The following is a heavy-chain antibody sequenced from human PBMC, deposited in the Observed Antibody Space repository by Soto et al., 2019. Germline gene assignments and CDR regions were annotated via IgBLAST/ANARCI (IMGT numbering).Heavy chain of an antibody. J-gene: IGHJ6*02. CDR3: ARDRGAVVVPAATYYYGMDV. D-gene: IGHD2-2*01. Sequence: SVKVSCKASGGTFSSYAISWVRQAPGQGLEWMGGIIPIFGTANYAQKFQGRVTITADESTSTAYMELSSLRSEDTAVYYCARDRGAVVVPAATYYYGMDVWGQGTTVTVSS. CDR2: IIPIFGTA. CDR1: GGTFSSYA. V-gene: IGHV1-69*13.